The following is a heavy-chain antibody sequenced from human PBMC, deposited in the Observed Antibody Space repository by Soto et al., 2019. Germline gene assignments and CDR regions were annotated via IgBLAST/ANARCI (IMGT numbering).Heavy chain of an antibody. V-gene: IGHV3-7*03. Sequence: EVQVVESGGGLVQTGGSLRLSCAASGFMFNLYWMSWVRQAPGKGLEWVATIEQEGSDKYYADSVKGRFTISRDNARNSLYLEMNSLGAEDTAVYYCARTPVDQLLYIHGSQPHYYHGMDVWGRGTTVAVSS. CDR1: GFMFNLYW. CDR3: ARTPVDQLLYIHGSQPHYYHGMDV. CDR2: IEQEGSDK. D-gene: IGHD2-2*02. J-gene: IGHJ6*02.